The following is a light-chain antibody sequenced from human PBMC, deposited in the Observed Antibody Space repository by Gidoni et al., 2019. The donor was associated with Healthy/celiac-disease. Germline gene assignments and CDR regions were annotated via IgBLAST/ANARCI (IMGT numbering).Light chain of an antibody. V-gene: IGKV1-39*01. Sequence: DIQITQSPSSLSASLGDRVTITCRASQSISSYLNWYQQKPGKAPKLLIYAASSWQSGVPARFSGSGSGTDFTLTISSLQPEDFATYYCQQSYSTPDTFGPGTKVDIK. CDR3: QQSYSTPDT. CDR1: QSISSY. CDR2: AAS. J-gene: IGKJ3*01.